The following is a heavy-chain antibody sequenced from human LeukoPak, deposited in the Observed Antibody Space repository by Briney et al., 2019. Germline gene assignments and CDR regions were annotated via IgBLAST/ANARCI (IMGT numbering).Heavy chain of an antibody. D-gene: IGHD3-16*01. Sequence: SETLSLTCTVSGGSISSGGYYWSWIRQPPGKGLEWIGYIYHSGSTYYNPSLKSRVTISVDRSKNQFSLKLSSVTAADTAVYYCARAGTGGVYYFDYWGQGTLVTVSS. CDR3: ARAGTGGVYYFDY. J-gene: IGHJ4*02. V-gene: IGHV4-30-2*01. CDR1: GGSISSGGYY. CDR2: IYHSGST.